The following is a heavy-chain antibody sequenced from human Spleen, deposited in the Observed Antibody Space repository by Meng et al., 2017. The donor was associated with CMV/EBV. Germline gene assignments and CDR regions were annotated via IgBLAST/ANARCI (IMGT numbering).Heavy chain of an antibody. CDR1: GGSISSGHY. V-gene: IGHV4-38-2*02. CDR2: IYHNDNT. J-gene: IGHJ5*02. D-gene: IGHD2-15*01. CDR3: AREGRYCSGTSCPHNWFDP. Sequence: SETLSLTCTVSGGSISSGHYWAWIRQPPGKGLEWIGSIYHNDNTYYNPSLKSRVTISVDTSKNQFSLNLTSVTAADTAVYYCAREGRYCSGTSCPHNWFDPWGQGTLVTVSS.